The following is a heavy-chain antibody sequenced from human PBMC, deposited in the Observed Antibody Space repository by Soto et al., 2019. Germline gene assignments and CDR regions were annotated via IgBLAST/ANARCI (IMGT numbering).Heavy chain of an antibody. V-gene: IGHV3-30*18. CDR1: GFTFSSYG. D-gene: IGHD2-2*01. Sequence: GALRLSCAASGFTFSSYGMHWVRQAPGKGLEWVAVISYDGSNKYYADSVKGRFTISRDNSKNTLYLQMNSLRAEDTAVYYCAKDRGYCSSTSCYLDYGMDVWGQGTTVTVSS. CDR3: AKDRGYCSSTSCYLDYGMDV. J-gene: IGHJ6*02. CDR2: ISYDGSNK.